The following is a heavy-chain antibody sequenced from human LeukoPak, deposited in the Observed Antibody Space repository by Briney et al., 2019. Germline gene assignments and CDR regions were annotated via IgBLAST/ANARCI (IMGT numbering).Heavy chain of an antibody. CDR1: GGSISRSGYY. D-gene: IGHD2-2*01. V-gene: IGHV4-39*07. Sequence: SETLSLTCTVSGGSISRSGYYWGWIRQPPGKGLEWIGSIHYSGNSYHNPALKSRVTISVDTSKNQFSLDLSSVTAADTAVYYCARGRGYCSRTYCPEGPYWGQEVVVTVSS. J-gene: IGHJ4*02. CDR3: ARGRGYCSRTYCPEGPY. CDR2: IHYSGNS.